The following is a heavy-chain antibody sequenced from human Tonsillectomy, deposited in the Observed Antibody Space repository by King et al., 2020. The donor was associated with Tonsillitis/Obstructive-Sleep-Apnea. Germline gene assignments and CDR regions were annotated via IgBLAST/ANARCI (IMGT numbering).Heavy chain of an antibody. CDR2: IYYSGST. CDR3: ARSRTPFYYLYCMDV. CDR1: GGSLITYY. Sequence: QLQESGPGLVKPSETLSLTCTVSGGSLITYYWTWIRQSPGKGLEWIGYIYYSGSTNYNPSLKSRLTISVDTSENQFSLKLSSVTAADAAVYYCARSRTPFYYLYCMDVWGQGTTVTVSS. J-gene: IGHJ6*02. V-gene: IGHV4-59*01.